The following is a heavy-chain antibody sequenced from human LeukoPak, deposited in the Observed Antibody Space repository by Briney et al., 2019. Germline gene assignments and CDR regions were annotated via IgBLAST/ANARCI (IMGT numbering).Heavy chain of an antibody. D-gene: IGHD6-19*01. J-gene: IGHJ4*02. CDR2: IYTSGST. CDR1: GGSISSYY. CDR3: ARELGYSGGWYAAQPLYYFDY. V-gene: IGHV4-4*07. Sequence: SSETLSLTCTVSGGSISSYYWSWIRQPPGKGLEWIGRIYTSGSTNYNPSLKSRVTMSVDTSKNQFSLKLSSVTAADTAVYYCARELGYSGGWYAAQPLYYFDYWGQGTLVTVSS.